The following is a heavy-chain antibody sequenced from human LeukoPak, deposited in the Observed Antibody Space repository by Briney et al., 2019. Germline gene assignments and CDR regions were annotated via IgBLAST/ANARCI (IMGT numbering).Heavy chain of an antibody. CDR1: GYTFTSYG. CDR3: ARDKSGSYYFQDYYYYAMDV. CDR2: ISAYNGNT. D-gene: IGHD1-26*01. Sequence: VASVKVSCKASGYTFTSYGISWVRQAPGQGLEWMGWISAYNGNTNYAQKLQGRVTMTTDTSTSTAYMELRSLRSDDTAVYYCARDKSGSYYFQDYYYYAMDVWGQGTTVTVSS. J-gene: IGHJ6*02. V-gene: IGHV1-18*01.